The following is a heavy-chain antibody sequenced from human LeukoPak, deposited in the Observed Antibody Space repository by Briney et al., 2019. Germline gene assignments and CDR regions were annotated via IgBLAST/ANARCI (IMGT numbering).Heavy chain of an antibody. Sequence: ASVKVSCKASGGTFSDYAISWVRQAPGQGLEWMGRIIPILGIAKYAQKFQGRVTITADSSTSTAYMELRSLRSEDTAVYYCARDRHYSAAPSGYWGQGTLVSVSS. CDR1: GGTFSDYA. CDR2: IIPILGIA. D-gene: IGHD2-21*01. V-gene: IGHV1-69*04. J-gene: IGHJ4*02. CDR3: ARDRHYSAAPSGY.